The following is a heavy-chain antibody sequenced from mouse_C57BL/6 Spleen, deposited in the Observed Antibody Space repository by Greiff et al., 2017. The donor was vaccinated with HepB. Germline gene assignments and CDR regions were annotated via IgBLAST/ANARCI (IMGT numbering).Heavy chain of an antibody. Sequence: VQGVESGPGLVQPSQSLSITCTVSGFSLTSYGVHWVRQSPGKGLEWLGVIWRGGSTDYNAAFMSRLSITKDNSKSQVFFKMNSLQADDTAIYYCAKNYDYDRKGYYYAMDYWGQGTSVAVSS. V-gene: IGHV2-5*01. CDR2: IWRGGST. CDR1: GFSLTSYG. J-gene: IGHJ4*01. CDR3: AKNYDYDRKGYYYAMDY. D-gene: IGHD2-4*01.